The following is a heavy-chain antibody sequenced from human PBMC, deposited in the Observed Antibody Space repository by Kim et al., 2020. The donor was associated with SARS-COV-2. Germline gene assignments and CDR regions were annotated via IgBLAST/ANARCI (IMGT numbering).Heavy chain of an antibody. CDR3: VRGAAVTLTSTELYYFDH. CDR1: GFSFRNYG. Sequence: GGSLRLSCSASGFSFRNYGMHWVRQAPGKGLEWVSIISYGGANRYYADSVRGRFTVSRDNSKNTLFLQMNSLGTDDTAVYYCVRGAAVTLTSTELYYFDHWGQGILVTRSS. CDR2: ISYGGANR. V-gene: IGHV3-30*03. D-gene: IGHD2-15*01. J-gene: IGHJ4*02.